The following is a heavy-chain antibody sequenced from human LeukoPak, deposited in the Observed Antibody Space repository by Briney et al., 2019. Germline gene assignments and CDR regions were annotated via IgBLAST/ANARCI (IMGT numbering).Heavy chain of an antibody. CDR2: ISGSGGST. CDR3: ARSPPRRDCSGGSCYSTYFDY. Sequence: GGSLRLSCAASGFTFSSYAMSWVRQAPGKGLEWVSAISGSGGSTYYADSVKGRFTISRDNSKNTLYLQMNSLRAEDTAVYYCARSPPRRDCSGGSCYSTYFDYWGQGTLVTVSS. CDR1: GFTFSSYA. D-gene: IGHD2-15*01. V-gene: IGHV3-23*01. J-gene: IGHJ4*02.